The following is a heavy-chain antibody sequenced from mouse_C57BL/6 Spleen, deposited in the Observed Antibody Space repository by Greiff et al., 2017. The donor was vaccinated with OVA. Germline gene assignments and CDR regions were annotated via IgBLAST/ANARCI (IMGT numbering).Heavy chain of an antibody. CDR3: TRIPLYCGSTQVAY. Sequence: VQLQQSGAELVRPGASVKLSCTASGFNIKDDYMHWVKQRPEQGLEWIGWIDPENGDTEYASKFQGKATITADTSSNTAYLQLSSLTSEDTAVDYGTRIPLYCGSTQVAYWGQGTLVTVSA. J-gene: IGHJ3*01. V-gene: IGHV14-4*01. D-gene: IGHD1-1*01. CDR1: GFNIKDDY. CDR2: IDPENGDT.